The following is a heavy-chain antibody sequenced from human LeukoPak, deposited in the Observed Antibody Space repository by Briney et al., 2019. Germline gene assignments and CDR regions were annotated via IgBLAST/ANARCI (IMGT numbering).Heavy chain of an antibody. CDR1: GFTFSSYA. V-gene: IGHV3-23*01. CDR2: IRGSGGST. Sequence: GGSLRLSCAASGFTFSSYAMSWVRQAPGKGLEWVSGIRGSGGSTYYADSVKGRFTISRDNSKNTLYLQMNSLRAEDTAVYYCAKDWMGSFDYWGQGTLVTVSS. J-gene: IGHJ4*02. D-gene: IGHD3-10*01. CDR3: AKDWMGSFDY.